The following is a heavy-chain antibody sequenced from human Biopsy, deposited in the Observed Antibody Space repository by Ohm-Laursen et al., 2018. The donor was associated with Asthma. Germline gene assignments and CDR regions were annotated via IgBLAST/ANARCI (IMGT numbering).Heavy chain of an antibody. Sequence: LSLTCAASGFTFDDYAMHWVRQPPGKGLEWVSGISWNSETIGYADSVKGRFTISRDNAKNSLYLQVNNLRLEDTAFYFCAKGDTYFYGSGAHNWFDPWGQGTLVTVSS. J-gene: IGHJ5*02. V-gene: IGHV3-9*01. CDR1: GFTFDDYA. CDR3: AKGDTYFYGSGAHNWFDP. D-gene: IGHD3-10*01. CDR2: ISWNSETI.